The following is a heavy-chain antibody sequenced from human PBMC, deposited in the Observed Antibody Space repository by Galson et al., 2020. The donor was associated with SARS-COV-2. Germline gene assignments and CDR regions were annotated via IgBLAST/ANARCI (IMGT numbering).Heavy chain of an antibody. CDR2: ISGSGGTT. CDR3: ARRDITGAQDY. CDR1: GFNFSNYA. V-gene: IGHV3-23*01. D-gene: IGHD3-10*01. J-gene: IGHJ4*02. Sequence: GGSLRLSCVASGFNFSNYAMRWVRQAPGKGLEWVSAISGSGGTTYYGDSVKGRFSISRDNSRDTVYLEMNSLRAEDTAVYYCARRDITGAQDYWGQGTLVTVSS.